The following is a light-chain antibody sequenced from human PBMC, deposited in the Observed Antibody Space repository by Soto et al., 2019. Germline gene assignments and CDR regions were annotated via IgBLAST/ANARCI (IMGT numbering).Light chain of an antibody. CDR3: GAWDSSLSVVV. CDR2: DND. CDR1: SSNMGINY. J-gene: IGLJ3*02. V-gene: IGLV1-51*01. Sequence: QSVLTKPHSVSAAPGQTVTISCSGGSSNMGINYVSWYQQLPGTAPKLLIFDNDKRPSGIPDRFSGSRSGTSGTLAITGLQTGDEADYYCGAWDSSLSVVVFGGGTKLTVL.